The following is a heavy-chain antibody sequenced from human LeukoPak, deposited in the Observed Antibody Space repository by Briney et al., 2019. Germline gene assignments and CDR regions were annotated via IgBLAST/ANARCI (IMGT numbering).Heavy chain of an antibody. V-gene: IGHV3-66*01. Sequence: GGSLRLSCAASGFTVSSNYMSWVRQAPGKGLEWVSTIYSDGSTYYADSVKGRFTFSRDSSKNTLYLQMKSLRVEDTAVYYCARATRGYSYILDYWGQGTLVTVSS. D-gene: IGHD5-18*01. J-gene: IGHJ4*02. CDR2: IYSDGST. CDR3: ARATRGYSYILDY. CDR1: GFTVSSNY.